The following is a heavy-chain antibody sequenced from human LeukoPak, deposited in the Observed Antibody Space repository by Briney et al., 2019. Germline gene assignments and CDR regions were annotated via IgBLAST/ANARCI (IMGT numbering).Heavy chain of an antibody. CDR3: ARVLEYEYYYMDV. CDR2: IIPICGTA. D-gene: IGHD2-8*01. V-gene: IGHV1-69*06. J-gene: IGHJ6*03. CDR1: GCTFSSYA. Sequence: ASVKVSCKASGCTFSSYAISWVRQAPGQGLEWMGRIIPICGTANYAQKFQGRVTITADKSTSTAYMELSSLRSEDTAVYYCARVLEYEYYYMDVWGKGTTVTVSS.